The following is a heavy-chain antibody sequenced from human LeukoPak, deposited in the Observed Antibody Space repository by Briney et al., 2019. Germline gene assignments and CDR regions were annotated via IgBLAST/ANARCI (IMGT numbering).Heavy chain of an antibody. V-gene: IGHV1-2*02. CDR2: INPTSGGT. CDR1: RYTFTGYF. CDR3: ARHPGSNPHNWFDP. D-gene: IGHD3-16*02. Sequence: GASVKVSCKACRYTFTGYFMHWVRQAPGQGLEWMGWINPTSGGTDYAQKFQGRVTMTRATSISTAYMELSRLRSDDTAIYYCARHPGSNPHNWFDPWGQGTLVTVSS. J-gene: IGHJ5*02.